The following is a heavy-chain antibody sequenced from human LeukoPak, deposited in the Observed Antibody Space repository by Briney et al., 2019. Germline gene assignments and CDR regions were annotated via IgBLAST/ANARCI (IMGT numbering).Heavy chain of an antibody. V-gene: IGHV3-53*01. Sequence: PGGSLRLSCAASGFTVSSNYMNWVRQAPGKGLEWVSVIYSGGSTYYADSVKGRFTISRDNSKNTLYLQMNSLRAEDTAVYYCASSVGDYSNSYFDYWGQGTLVTVSS. CDR2: IYSGGST. CDR3: ASSVGDYSNSYFDY. J-gene: IGHJ4*02. D-gene: IGHD4-11*01. CDR1: GFTVSSNY.